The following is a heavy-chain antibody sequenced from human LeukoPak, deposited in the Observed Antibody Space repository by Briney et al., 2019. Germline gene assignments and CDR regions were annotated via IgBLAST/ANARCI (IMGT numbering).Heavy chain of an antibody. J-gene: IGHJ6*02. Sequence: ASVKVSCKVSGYTLTELSMHWVRQAPGKGLEWMGGFDPEDGEAIYAQKFQGRVTMTEDTSTDTAYMELSSLRSEDTAVYYCATGLSMVRDYGMDVWGQGTTVTVSS. CDR2: FDPEDGEA. CDR3: ATGLSMVRDYGMDV. CDR1: GYTLTELS. V-gene: IGHV1-24*01. D-gene: IGHD3-10*01.